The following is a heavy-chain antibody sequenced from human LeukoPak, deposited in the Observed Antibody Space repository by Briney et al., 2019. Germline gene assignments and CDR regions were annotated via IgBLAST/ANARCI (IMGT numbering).Heavy chain of an antibody. V-gene: IGHV3-21*01. CDR2: ISSSSSYI. J-gene: IGHJ6*03. CDR1: GFTFSSYS. Sequence: GGSLRLSCAASGFTFSSYSMNWVRQAPGKGLEWVSSISSSSSYIYYADSVKGRFTISRDNAKNSLYLQMNSLRAEDTAVYYCARGITIFGVAVGYYYMDVWGKGTTVTVSS. D-gene: IGHD3-3*01. CDR3: ARGITIFGVAVGYYYMDV.